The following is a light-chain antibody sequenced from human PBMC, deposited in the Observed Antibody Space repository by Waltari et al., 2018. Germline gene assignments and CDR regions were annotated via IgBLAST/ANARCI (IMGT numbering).Light chain of an antibody. CDR2: KTS. V-gene: IGKV1-17*02. Sequence: DIRMTQSPSSLSASVGDTVTITCRASQTINNWLDWYQQRPGKAPKFLSYKTSTLQSGVPSRFSGGGSGTEFSLTISNLQPEDFATYYCLQYNTSPWTFGQGTKVEIK. CDR1: QTINNW. J-gene: IGKJ1*01. CDR3: LQYNTSPWT.